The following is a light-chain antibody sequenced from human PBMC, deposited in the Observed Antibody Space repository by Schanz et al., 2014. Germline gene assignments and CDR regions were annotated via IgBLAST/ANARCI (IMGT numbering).Light chain of an antibody. Sequence: QSALTQPPSASGSPGQSVTISCTGTSSDVGGYNYVSWYQQYPGKAPKLMIYEVSQWPSGVSDRFSGSKSGNTASLTISGLQAEDEADYYCCSYAGSSTLLFGGGTKLTVL. V-gene: IGLV2-23*02. CDR2: EVS. CDR3: CSYAGSSTLL. J-gene: IGLJ2*01. CDR1: SSDVGGYNY.